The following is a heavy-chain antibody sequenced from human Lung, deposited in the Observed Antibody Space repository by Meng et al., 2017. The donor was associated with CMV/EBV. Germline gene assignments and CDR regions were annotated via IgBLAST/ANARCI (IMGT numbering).Heavy chain of an antibody. V-gene: IGHV4-38-2*02. CDR2: IYHSGST. CDR1: GYSISSGYY. Sequence: GSLRLXCTVSGYSISSGYYWGWIRQPPGKGLEWIGSIYHSGSTYYNPSLKSRVTISVDTSKNQFSLKLSSVTAADTAVYYCARDSYSSSYPYSYYLGMDVWXQGTXVTVSS. D-gene: IGHD6-6*01. J-gene: IGHJ6*02. CDR3: ARDSYSSSYPYSYYLGMDV.